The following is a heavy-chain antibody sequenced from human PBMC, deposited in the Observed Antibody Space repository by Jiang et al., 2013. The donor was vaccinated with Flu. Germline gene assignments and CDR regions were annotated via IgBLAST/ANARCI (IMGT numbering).Heavy chain of an antibody. Sequence: VQLVESGGGLVQPGGSLRLSCVVSGFAVSSDSISWVRQAPGKGLEWVSVIYSGDRTSYADSVKGRFTISRDNSKSTLYLQMNSLRAEDTAVYYCARDSYIVVVPAATDGMDVWGQGTTVTVSS. D-gene: IGHD2-2*01. V-gene: IGHV3-66*01. CDR2: IYSGDRT. CDR1: GFAVSSDS. CDR3: ARDSYIVVVPAATDGMDV. J-gene: IGHJ6*02.